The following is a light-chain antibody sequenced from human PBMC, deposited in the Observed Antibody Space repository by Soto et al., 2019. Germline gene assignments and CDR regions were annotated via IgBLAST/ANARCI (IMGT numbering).Light chain of an antibody. V-gene: IGKV3-15*01. CDR3: QQYGTWRT. CDR2: GAS. Sequence: EIVMTQSPATLSVSPGERATLSCRASQSVSSNLAWYQQKPGQAPRLLIYGASTRATGIPARFSGSGSGTEFTLTISSLQSEVFAVHYCQQYGTWRTFGQGTKVEIK. CDR1: QSVSSN. J-gene: IGKJ1*01.